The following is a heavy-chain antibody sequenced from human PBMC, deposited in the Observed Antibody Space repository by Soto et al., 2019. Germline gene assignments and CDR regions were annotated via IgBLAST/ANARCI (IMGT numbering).Heavy chain of an antibody. Sequence: QVQLVQSGAEVKKPGSSVKVSCKASGGTFSSYTISCVRQAPGQGLEWMGRIIPILGIANYAQKCQGRVTITADKSTSKAYMEVSSLRSEDTAVYYCAREGTRIAVAREGFDDWGQGTLVNVSS. CDR2: IIPILGIA. CDR1: GGTFSSYT. D-gene: IGHD6-13*01. V-gene: IGHV1-69*08. CDR3: AREGTRIAVAREGFDD. J-gene: IGHJ4*02.